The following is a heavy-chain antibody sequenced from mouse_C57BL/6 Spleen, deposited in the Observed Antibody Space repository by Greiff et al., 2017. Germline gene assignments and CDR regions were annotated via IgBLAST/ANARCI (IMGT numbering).Heavy chain of an antibody. CDR2: IDPSDSET. J-gene: IGHJ2*01. D-gene: IGHD1-1*01. V-gene: IGHV1-52*01. Sequence: VQLQQPGAELVRPGSSVKLSCKASGYTFTSYWMHWVKQRPIQGLEWIGNIDPSDSETHYNQKFKDKATLTVDKSSSTAYMQLSSLTSEDSAVYYCARDYYGSSFDDWGQGTTLTVSS. CDR1: GYTFTSYW. CDR3: ARDYYGSSFDD.